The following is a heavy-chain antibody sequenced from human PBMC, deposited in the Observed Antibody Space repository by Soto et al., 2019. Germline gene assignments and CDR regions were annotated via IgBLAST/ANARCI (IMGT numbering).Heavy chain of an antibody. CDR2: TYYRSKWYN. Sequence: PSQTLSLTCAISGDSVSSNSAAWNWIRQSPSRGLEWLGRTYYRSKWYNDYAVSVKSRITINPDTSKNQFSLQLNSVTPEDTAVHYCAKTICSGGSCYTANDAFDIWGQGTMVTVSS. J-gene: IGHJ3*02. CDR3: AKTICSGGSCYTANDAFDI. D-gene: IGHD2-15*01. V-gene: IGHV6-1*01. CDR1: GDSVSSNSAA.